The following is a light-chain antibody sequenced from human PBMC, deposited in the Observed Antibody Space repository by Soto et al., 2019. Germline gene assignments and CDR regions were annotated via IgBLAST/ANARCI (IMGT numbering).Light chain of an antibody. CDR1: QDISRF. J-gene: IGKJ2*01. CDR3: LQHNTYPYT. Sequence: DVQMIQSPSAMSASVGDRVTITCRASQDISRFVAWFQQTPGKAPERLIYDTSTLQVGVPSRFSGGGSGTEFTRSISGLQPDESATYYCLQHNTYPYTFGQGTKLEIK. V-gene: IGKV1-17*03. CDR2: DTS.